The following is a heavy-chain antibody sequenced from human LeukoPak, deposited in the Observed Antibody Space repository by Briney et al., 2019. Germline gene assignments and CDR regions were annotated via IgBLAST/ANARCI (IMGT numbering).Heavy chain of an antibody. CDR2: IKSKTDGGTT. Sequence: KAGGSLRLSCAASGFSFSSYGMSWVRQAPGKGLEWVGRIKSKTDGGTTDYAAPVKGRFTISRDDSKNTLYLQMNSLKTEDTAVYYCTTGRQQQLASRWVFDYWGQGTLVTVSS. CDR1: GFSFSSYG. V-gene: IGHV3-15*01. J-gene: IGHJ4*02. D-gene: IGHD6-13*01. CDR3: TTGRQQQLASRWVFDY.